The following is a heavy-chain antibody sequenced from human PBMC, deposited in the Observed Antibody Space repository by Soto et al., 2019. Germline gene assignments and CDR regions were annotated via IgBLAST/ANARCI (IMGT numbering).Heavy chain of an antibody. D-gene: IGHD4-17*01. Sequence: PSETLSLTCAVFGGSISSSNWWSGVRQPPGKGLEWIGEIYHSGSTNYNPSLKSRVTISVDKSKNQFSLKLSSVTAADTAVYYCARDLTVTTWEGAFDIWGQGTMVTVSS. CDR1: GGSISSSNW. CDR2: IYHSGST. J-gene: IGHJ3*02. CDR3: ARDLTVTTWEGAFDI. V-gene: IGHV4-4*02.